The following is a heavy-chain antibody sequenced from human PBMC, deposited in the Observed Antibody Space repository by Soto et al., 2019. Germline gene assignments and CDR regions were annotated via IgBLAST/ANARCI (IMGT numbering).Heavy chain of an antibody. CDR1: GFTVSSSF. V-gene: IGHV3-53*02. Sequence: EVQLVETGGGLIQPGGSLSLSCALSGFTVSSSFMSWVRQPPGKGLQWVSVIYSVGTTYYADSVKGRFTVSRDNSENTLYLQMDSLRAEDSAVYCCARVLFPMSRGVMYAMDVWGQGTTVTVSS. CDR3: ARVLFPMSRGVMYAMDV. CDR2: IYSVGTT. D-gene: IGHD3-10*01. J-gene: IGHJ6*02.